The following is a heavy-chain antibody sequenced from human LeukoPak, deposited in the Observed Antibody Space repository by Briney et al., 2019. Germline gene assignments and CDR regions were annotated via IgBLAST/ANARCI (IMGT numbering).Heavy chain of an antibody. Sequence: PGGSLRLSCAASGFTFSSYSMNWVRQAPGKGLEWVSYISSTSSTIYYADSVKGRFSISRDNAKNSLYLQMNSLRDEDTAVYYCASSSSWYSSVLYFDFWGQGTLVTVSS. CDR3: ASSSSWYSSVLYFDF. D-gene: IGHD6-13*01. J-gene: IGHJ4*02. CDR1: GFTFSSYS. CDR2: ISSTSSTI. V-gene: IGHV3-48*02.